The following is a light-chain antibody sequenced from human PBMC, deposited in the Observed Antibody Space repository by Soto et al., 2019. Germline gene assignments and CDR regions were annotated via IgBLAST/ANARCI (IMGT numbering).Light chain of an antibody. CDR2: DVS. CDR1: SSDVGGYNY. J-gene: IGLJ1*01. CDR3: SSYTSSTTPPHV. Sequence: QSVLTQPASVSGSPGQSITISCTGTSSDVGGYNYVSWYQQHPGKAPKLMIYDVSNRPSGVSNRFSGSKSGNTASLTISGLQAEDEADYYCSSYTSSTTPPHVFRTGTKVPVL. V-gene: IGLV2-14*01.